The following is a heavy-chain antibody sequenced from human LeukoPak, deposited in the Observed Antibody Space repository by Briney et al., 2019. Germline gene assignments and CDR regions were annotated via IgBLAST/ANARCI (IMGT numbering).Heavy chain of an antibody. CDR1: GFTFSNAW. CDR2: IKSKTDGETT. Sequence: EGSLRLSCAASGFTFSNAWMSWVRQAPGKGLEWVGRIKSKTDGETTDYAAPVKGRFTISRDDSKNTLYLQMNSLKTEDTAVYYCTTDLREGFDYWGQGTLVTVSS. CDR3: TTDLREGFDY. V-gene: IGHV3-15*01. J-gene: IGHJ4*02.